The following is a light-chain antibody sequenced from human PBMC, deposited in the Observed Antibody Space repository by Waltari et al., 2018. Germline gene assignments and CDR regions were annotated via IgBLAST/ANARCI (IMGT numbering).Light chain of an antibody. V-gene: IGLV3-19*01. CDR3: NSRDSTGNHFYV. CDR1: SLRRYY. Sequence: SSELTQDPAVSVALGQTVRITCQGDSLRRYYASWYQKKPGQAPVVVIYGKNNRPSGIPDRFSGSRSGNTASLSITGAQAEDEADYYCNSRDSTGNHFYVFGTGTKVTVL. CDR2: GKN. J-gene: IGLJ1*01.